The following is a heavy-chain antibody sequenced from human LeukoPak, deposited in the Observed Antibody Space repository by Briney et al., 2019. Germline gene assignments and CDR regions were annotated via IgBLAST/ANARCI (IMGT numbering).Heavy chain of an antibody. J-gene: IGHJ4*02. V-gene: IGHV3-53*01. Sequence: GGSLRLSCAASGFTVSSNYMSWVRQSPGKGLEWVSVIYSGGSTYYADSVKGRFTISRDNSKNTLYLQMNSLRAEDTAVYYCARATFRPLELSFDSWGQGTLVTVSS. CDR3: ARATFRPLELSFDS. CDR1: GFTVSSNY. D-gene: IGHD1-26*01. CDR2: IYSGGST.